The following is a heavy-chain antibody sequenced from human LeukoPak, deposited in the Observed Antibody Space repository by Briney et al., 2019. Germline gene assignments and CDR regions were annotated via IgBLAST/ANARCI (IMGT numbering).Heavy chain of an antibody. CDR2: ISSDAKNK. J-gene: IGHJ6*02. D-gene: IGHD5/OR15-5a*01. V-gene: IGHV3-30*04. CDR3: ARDRAHIYDYWPYTMDV. CDR1: EFTFRNYA. Sequence: PGRSLRLSCAASEFTFRNYAMHWVRQGPGKGLEWVAVISSDAKNKYYADSVKGRFTISRDNSKNTLYLQMNSLRVDDTAVYYCARDRAHIYDYWPYTMDVWGQGTTVTVSS.